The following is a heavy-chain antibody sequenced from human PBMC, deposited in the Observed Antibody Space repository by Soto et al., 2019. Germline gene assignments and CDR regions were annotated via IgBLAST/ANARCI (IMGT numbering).Heavy chain of an antibody. Sequence: RASETLSLTCAVYGGSFSGYYWSWIRQPPGKGLEWIGEINHSGSTNYNPSLKSRVTISVDTSKNQFSLKLSSVTAADTAVYYCARLASSWLDYWGQGTLVTSPQ. D-gene: IGHD6-13*01. CDR1: GGSFSGYY. J-gene: IGHJ4*02. V-gene: IGHV4-34*01. CDR3: ARLASSWLDY. CDR2: INHSGST.